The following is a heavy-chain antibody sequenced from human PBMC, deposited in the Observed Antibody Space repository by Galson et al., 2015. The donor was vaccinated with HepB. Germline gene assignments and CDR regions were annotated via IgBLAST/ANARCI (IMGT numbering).Heavy chain of an antibody. V-gene: IGHV3-15*01. Sequence: SLRLSCAASGFTFSNAWMSWVRQAPGKGLEWVGRIKSKTDGGTTDYAAPVKGRFTISRDDSKNTLYLQMNSLKTEDTAVYYCTTDVGSSRWLFWGQGTLVTVSS. CDR3: TTDVGSSRWLF. CDR2: IKSKTDGGTT. CDR1: GFTFSNAW. J-gene: IGHJ4*02. D-gene: IGHD5-24*01.